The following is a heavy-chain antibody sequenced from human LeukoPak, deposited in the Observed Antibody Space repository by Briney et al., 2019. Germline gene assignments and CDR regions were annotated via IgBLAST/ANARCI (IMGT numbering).Heavy chain of an antibody. D-gene: IGHD4-11*01. CDR1: GYSFTSYW. CDR2: IYPGDSDT. J-gene: IGHJ5*02. Sequence: GESLKISCKGSGYSFTSYWIAWVRQLPGKGLEWMGIIYPGDSDTRYSPSLQGQVTISADKSISTAYLQWSSLKASDTAMYYCARLYDYLSWFDPWGQGTLVTVSS. CDR3: ARLYDYLSWFDP. V-gene: IGHV5-51*01.